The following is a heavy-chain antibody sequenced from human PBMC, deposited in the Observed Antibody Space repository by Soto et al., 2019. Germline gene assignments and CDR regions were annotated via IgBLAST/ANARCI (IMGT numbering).Heavy chain of an antibody. CDR1: GFTFGDYA. CDR2: IRSKAYGGTT. Sequence: GGSLRLSCTASGFTFGDYAMSWFRQAPGKGLEWVGFIRSKAYGGTTEYAASVKGRFTISRDDSKSIAYLQMNSLKTEDTAVYYCNGCSGGSCYSFYYYGMDVWGQGTTVTVS. CDR3: NGCSGGSCYSFYYYGMDV. D-gene: IGHD2-15*01. V-gene: IGHV3-49*03. J-gene: IGHJ6*02.